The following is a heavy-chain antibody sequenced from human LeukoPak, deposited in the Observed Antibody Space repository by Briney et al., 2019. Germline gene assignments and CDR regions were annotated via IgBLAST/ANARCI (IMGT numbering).Heavy chain of an antibody. V-gene: IGHV1-69*04. J-gene: IGHJ3*02. Sequence: ASVKVSCKASGGTFSSYAISWVRQAPGQGLEWMGRIILILGIANYAQKFQGRVTITADKSTSTAYMELSSLRSEDTAVYYCARHLAWGAFDIWGQGTMVTVSS. D-gene: IGHD7-27*01. CDR3: ARHLAWGAFDI. CDR2: IILILGIA. CDR1: GGTFSSYA.